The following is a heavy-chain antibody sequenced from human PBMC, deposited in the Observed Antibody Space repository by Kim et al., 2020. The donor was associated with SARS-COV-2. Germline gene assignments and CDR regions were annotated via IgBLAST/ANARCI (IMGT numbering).Heavy chain of an antibody. J-gene: IGHJ4*02. D-gene: IGHD2-8*02. V-gene: IGHV4-39*01. CDR3: ARRALRAGGYFDY. Sequence: TPSLRRPVTISVDTSKNQFSLRLSSVTAADTAVYYCARRALRAGGYFDYWGQGTLVTVSS.